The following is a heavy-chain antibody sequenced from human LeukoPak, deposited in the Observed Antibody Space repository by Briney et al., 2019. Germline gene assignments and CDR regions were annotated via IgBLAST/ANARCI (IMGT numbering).Heavy chain of an antibody. CDR2: ISRSGSTI. D-gene: IGHD6-19*01. J-gene: IGHJ4*02. CDR3: ARVQYSSGWFEY. V-gene: IGHV3-48*03. CDR1: GFTFSNYE. Sequence: GGSLRLSCAAPGFTFSNYEMKWVRQVPGKGLEWVSYISRSGSTIYYADSVKGRFTISRDNAKNSLYLQMNSLRAEDTAIYYCARVQYSSGWFEYWGQGTLVTVSS.